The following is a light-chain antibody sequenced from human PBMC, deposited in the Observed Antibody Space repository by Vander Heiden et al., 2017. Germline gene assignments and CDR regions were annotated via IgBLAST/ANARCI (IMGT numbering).Light chain of an antibody. CDR2: RDR. CDR3: RESDSSGVV. Sequence: SSELAQPPSMSVSPGQIAVITCSGGHMETKYASWYLQKAGQSPVLVIYRDRPRRSGIPERFSSSDYGNIATLTIGETRSVDEGDCYCRESDSSGVVFGGGTTLTVL. J-gene: IGLJ2*01. CDR1: HMETKY. V-gene: IGLV3-1*01.